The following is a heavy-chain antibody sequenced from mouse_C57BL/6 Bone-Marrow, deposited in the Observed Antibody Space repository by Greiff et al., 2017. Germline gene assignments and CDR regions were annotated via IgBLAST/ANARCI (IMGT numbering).Heavy chain of an antibody. D-gene: IGHD2-3*01. CDR1: GYTFTSYW. CDR3: ARSPGLLRSAMDY. J-gene: IGHJ4*01. V-gene: IGHV1-64*01. CDR2: IHPNSGST. Sequence: QVQLQQPGAELVKPGASVKLSCKASGYTFTSYWMHWVKQRPGQGLEWIGMIHPNSGSTNYNEKFKSKATLTVDKSSSTAYMQLSSLASEDSAVYYCARSPGLLRSAMDYWGQGTSVTVSS.